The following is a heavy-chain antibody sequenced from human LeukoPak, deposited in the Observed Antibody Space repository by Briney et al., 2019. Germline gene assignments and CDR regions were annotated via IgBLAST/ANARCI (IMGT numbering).Heavy chain of an antibody. CDR2: INPSGGST. CDR3: ARDLVYYDFWSGYYGVPNDAFDI. Sequence: ASVKVSCKASGYTFTIYYMHWVRQAPGRGLEWMGIINPSGGSTSYAQKFQGRVTMTRDTSTSTVYMELSSLRSEDTAVYYCARDLVYYDFWSGYYGVPNDAFDIWGQGTMVTVSS. D-gene: IGHD3-3*01. V-gene: IGHV1-46*01. J-gene: IGHJ3*02. CDR1: GYTFTIYY.